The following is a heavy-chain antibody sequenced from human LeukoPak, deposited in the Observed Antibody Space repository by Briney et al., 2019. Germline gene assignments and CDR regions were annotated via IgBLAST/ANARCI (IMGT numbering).Heavy chain of an antibody. D-gene: IGHD6-13*01. CDR1: GYIFTSYG. CDR2: ISAYNGNT. V-gene: IGHV1-18*01. Sequence: ASVKVSCKASGYIFTSYGISWVRQAPGQGLEWMGWISAYNGNTNYAQKLQGRVTMTTDTSTSTAYMELRSLRSDDTAIYYCARDSPYSSNSLRFDYWGQGTLVTVSS. CDR3: ARDSPYSSNSLRFDY. J-gene: IGHJ4*02.